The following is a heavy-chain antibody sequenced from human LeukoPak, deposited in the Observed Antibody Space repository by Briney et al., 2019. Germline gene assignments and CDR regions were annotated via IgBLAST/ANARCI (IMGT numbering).Heavy chain of an antibody. V-gene: IGHV3-53*01. CDR3: ARDMRYYYDSSGYYYYFDY. D-gene: IGHD3-22*01. CDR2: IYSGGST. J-gene: IGHJ4*02. CDR1: GFTVSSNY. Sequence: HPGGSLRLSCAASGFTVSSNYMSWVRQAPGKGLEWVSVIYSGGSTYYADSVKGRFTVSRDSAKNSLYLQMNSLRAEDTAVYYCARDMRYYYDSSGYYYYFDYWGQGTLVTVSS.